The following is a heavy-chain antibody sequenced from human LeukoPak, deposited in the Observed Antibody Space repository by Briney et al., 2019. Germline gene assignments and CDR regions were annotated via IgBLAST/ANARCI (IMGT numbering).Heavy chain of an antibody. CDR3: AKDGTGDTAMAVYYYYGMDV. CDR1: GFTFSGYG. Sequence: PGGSLRLSCAASGFTFSGYGMHWVRQAPGKGLEWVALISYDGSNKYYADSVKGRFTISRDNSKNTLYLQMNTLRAEDTAVYYCAKDGTGDTAMAVYYYYGMDVWGQGTTVTVSS. J-gene: IGHJ6*02. V-gene: IGHV3-30*18. CDR2: ISYDGSNK. D-gene: IGHD5-18*01.